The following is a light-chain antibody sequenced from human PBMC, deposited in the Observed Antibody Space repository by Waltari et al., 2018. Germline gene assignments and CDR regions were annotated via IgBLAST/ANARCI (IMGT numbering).Light chain of an antibody. V-gene: IGKV3-15*01. CDR1: QSVSHD. Sequence: EILMTQSPATLSLSPGGTATLSCRASQSVSHDLAWYQQKPGQAPRVLIFATSARARGTPARFRGSGFGRDFTLTISGLQSEDFAIYFCQQYNNWSPLSFGGGTKVEIK. J-gene: IGKJ4*01. CDR2: ATS. CDR3: QQYNNWSPLS.